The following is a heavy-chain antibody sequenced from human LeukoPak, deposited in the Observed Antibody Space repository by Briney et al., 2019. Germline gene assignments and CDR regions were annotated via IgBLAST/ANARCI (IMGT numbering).Heavy chain of an antibody. J-gene: IGHJ6*02. D-gene: IGHD3-3*01. V-gene: IGHV7-4-1*02. CDR3: ARGFTIFGVVVNYYYYHGMDV. CDR2: INTNTGNP. CDR1: GYTFTSYA. Sequence: ASVKVSCKASGYTFTSYAMNWVRQPPGQGLEWMGWINTNTGNPTYAQGFTGRFVFSLDTSVSTAYLQISSLKAEDTAVYYCARGFTIFGVVVNYYYYHGMDVWGQGTTVTVSS.